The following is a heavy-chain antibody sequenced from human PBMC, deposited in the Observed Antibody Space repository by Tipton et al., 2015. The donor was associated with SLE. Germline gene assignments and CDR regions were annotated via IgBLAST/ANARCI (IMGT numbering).Heavy chain of an antibody. Sequence: SLRLSCAASGFTYSGYAMPWVRQAPGKGLEWVAFIRADGSNKDYADSVRGRFTISRDNSKNTLYLQMNRLRVEDTAVYYCARGTGAYFDHWGQGTLVTVSS. CDR2: IRADGSNK. CDR3: ARGTGAYFDH. V-gene: IGHV3-30*02. CDR1: GFTYSGYA. J-gene: IGHJ4*02. D-gene: IGHD3-16*01.